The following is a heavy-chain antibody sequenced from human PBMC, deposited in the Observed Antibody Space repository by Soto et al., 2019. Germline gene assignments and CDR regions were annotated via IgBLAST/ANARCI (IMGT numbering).Heavy chain of an antibody. CDR1: GGSISSYY. V-gene: IGHV4-59*12. J-gene: IGHJ4*02. CDR2: IYYSGST. CDR3: VRYICGDCFSFYF. D-gene: IGHD2-21*02. Sequence: SETLSLTCTVSGGSISSYYWSWIRQPPGKGLEWIGYIYYSGSTYYNPSLKSRVTISVDTSKNQFSLKLSSVTAADSALFYCVRYICGDCFSFYFRGQGTLVTVSS.